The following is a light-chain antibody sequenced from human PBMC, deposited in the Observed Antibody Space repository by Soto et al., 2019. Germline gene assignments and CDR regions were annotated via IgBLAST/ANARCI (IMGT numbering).Light chain of an antibody. Sequence: DIHMTQSPSSLSASVGDRVTITCRASQSISSNLNWYQQKPGKAPKLLIYAASNLQSGVPSTFSGSGSGTDFTLTISSLQPEDFATYYCHQSHSIPWTFGQGTKVDIK. V-gene: IGKV1-39*01. CDR3: HQSHSIPWT. J-gene: IGKJ1*01. CDR1: QSISSN. CDR2: AAS.